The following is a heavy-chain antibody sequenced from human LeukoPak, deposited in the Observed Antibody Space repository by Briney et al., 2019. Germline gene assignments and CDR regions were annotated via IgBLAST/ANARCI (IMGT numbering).Heavy chain of an antibody. D-gene: IGHD3-22*01. J-gene: IGHJ3*02. Sequence: GGSLRLSCAASEFTFSSYGMHWVRQAPGKGLEWVAVISYDGSNKYYADSVKGRFTISRDNSKNTLYLQMNSLRAEDTAVYYCESPVIVGLDAFHIWGQGTMVTVSS. CDR2: ISYDGSNK. CDR1: EFTFSSYG. CDR3: ESPVIVGLDAFHI. V-gene: IGHV3-30*03.